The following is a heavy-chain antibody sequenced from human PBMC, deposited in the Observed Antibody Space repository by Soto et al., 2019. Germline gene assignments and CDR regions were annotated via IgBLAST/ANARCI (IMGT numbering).Heavy chain of an antibody. Sequence: PSETLSLTCSVSGGSINSGGYYWSWIRQHPGKGLEWIGYMFYSGGTYYNPSLKSRVTISVDSSKKQFSLKLSSVTAADTAVYYCAIYYDSRGSYYKYWGQGILVTVSS. D-gene: IGHD3-22*01. CDR2: MFYSGGT. CDR3: AIYYDSRGSYYKY. CDR1: GGSINSGGYY. V-gene: IGHV4-31*03. J-gene: IGHJ4*02.